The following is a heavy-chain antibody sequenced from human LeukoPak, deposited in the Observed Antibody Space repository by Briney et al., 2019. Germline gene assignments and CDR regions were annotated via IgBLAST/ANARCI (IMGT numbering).Heavy chain of an antibody. V-gene: IGHV3-74*01. J-gene: IGHJ4*02. CDR3: ARDRKVDYFDY. CDR2: IKSDGSST. Sequence: GGSLRLSCAASGFTFSSYWMHWVRQAPGKGLVWVSRIKSDGSSTSYAESVKGRLTISRDNAKNTLYLQMNSLRAEDTAVYYCARDRKVDYFDYWGQGTLVTVSS. CDR1: GFTFSSYW.